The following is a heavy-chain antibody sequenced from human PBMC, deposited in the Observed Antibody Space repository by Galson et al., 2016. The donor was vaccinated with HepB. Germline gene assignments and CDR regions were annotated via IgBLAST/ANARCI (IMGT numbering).Heavy chain of an antibody. J-gene: IGHJ6*02. D-gene: IGHD5-12*01. Sequence: SLRLSCAASGFTFRSYPMHWVRQAPGKGLEWVTVVPHYGNYKYYADSVKGRFTVSRDNSKSTVNLHMNSLRPEDTAVYYCARDLGGYSGYGGNYFGMDVWGQGTTVTVS. CDR3: ARDLGGYSGYGGNYFGMDV. V-gene: IGHV3-30-3*01. CDR1: GFTFRSYP. CDR2: VPHYGNYK.